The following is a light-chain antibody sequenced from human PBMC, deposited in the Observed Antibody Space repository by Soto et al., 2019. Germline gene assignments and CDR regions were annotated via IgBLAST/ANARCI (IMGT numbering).Light chain of an antibody. J-gene: IGLJ1*01. CDR3: CSSGGSPTYV. CDR1: SSNVGSYKL. Sequence: QSSLTNSASVSGSPGQSITISCTGTSSNVGSYKLVSWYQQHPGKAPKLMIFEVNKRPSGVSNRFSGSKSGNTASLTISGLKVEDEADYYCCSSGGSPTYVFGTGTKVTVL. CDR2: EVN. V-gene: IGLV2-23*02.